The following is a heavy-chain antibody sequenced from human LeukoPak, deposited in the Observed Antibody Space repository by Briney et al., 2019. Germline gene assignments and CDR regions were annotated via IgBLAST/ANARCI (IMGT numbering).Heavy chain of an antibody. D-gene: IGHD6-19*01. CDR2: INPSGGST. Sequence: ASVKVSCKASGYTFTSYYVHWVRQAPGEGLEWMGIINPSGGSTIYAQKFQGRVTMTWDMSTSTVYMELSSLRSEDTAVYYCARSHYSRGWEYFDYWGQGTLVAVSS. V-gene: IGHV1-46*01. CDR3: ARSHYSRGWEYFDY. J-gene: IGHJ4*02. CDR1: GYTFTSYY.